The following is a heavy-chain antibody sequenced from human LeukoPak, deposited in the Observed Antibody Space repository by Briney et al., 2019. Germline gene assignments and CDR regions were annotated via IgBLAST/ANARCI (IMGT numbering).Heavy chain of an antibody. D-gene: IGHD2-2*01. Sequence: SETLSLTCTVSGGSISSYYWSWIRQPAGKGLEWIGRIYTSGSTNYNPSLKSRVTMSVDTSKNQFSLKLSSVTAADTAVYYCARAEPDIVVVPAAMHFDPWGQGTLVTVSS. CDR1: GGSISSYY. J-gene: IGHJ5*02. CDR2: IYTSGST. V-gene: IGHV4-4*07. CDR3: ARAEPDIVVVPAAMHFDP.